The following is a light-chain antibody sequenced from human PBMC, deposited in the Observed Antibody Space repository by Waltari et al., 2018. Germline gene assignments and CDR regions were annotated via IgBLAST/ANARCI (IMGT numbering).Light chain of an antibody. CDR2: EAS. CDR3: QKYGTLPAT. V-gene: IGKV3-20*01. CDR1: QSVSRY. Sequence: EIVLTPSPGPLSFSPGEGATLSCRASQSVSRYLAWYQQKAGQPPRLLIYEASSRATGIPDRFSGSGSGTDFSLTISRLEPEDFAVYYCQKYGTLPATFGQGTKVEIK. J-gene: IGKJ1*01.